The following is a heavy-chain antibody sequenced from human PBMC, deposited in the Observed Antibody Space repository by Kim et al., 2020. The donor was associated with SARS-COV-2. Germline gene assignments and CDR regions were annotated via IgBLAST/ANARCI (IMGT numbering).Heavy chain of an antibody. CDR2: ISGSGGST. CDR1: GFTFSSYA. Sequence: GGSLRLSCAASGFTFSSYAMSWVRQAPGKGLEWVSAISGSGGSTYYADSVKGRFTISRDNSKNTLYLQMNSLRAEDTAVYYCAKDRVQLLWFGERHLVYWGQGTLVTVSS. D-gene: IGHD3-10*01. CDR3: AKDRVQLLWFGERHLVY. J-gene: IGHJ4*02. V-gene: IGHV3-23*01.